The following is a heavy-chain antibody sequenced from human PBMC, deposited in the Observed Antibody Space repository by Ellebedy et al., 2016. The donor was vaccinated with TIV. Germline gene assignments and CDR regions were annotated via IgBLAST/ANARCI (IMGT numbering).Heavy chain of an antibody. V-gene: IGHV1-18*04. Sequence: AASVKVSCKASGFTFTRYGINWVRQAPGQGLEWMGWISGYSGNTDYAKKFQGRVTMTTDTGTNTGYMELTSLTSDDTAVYYCARGSGPNWLDPWGQGTLVTVSS. CDR1: GFTFTRYG. CDR2: ISGYSGNT. CDR3: ARGSGPNWLDP. D-gene: IGHD6-19*01. J-gene: IGHJ5*01.